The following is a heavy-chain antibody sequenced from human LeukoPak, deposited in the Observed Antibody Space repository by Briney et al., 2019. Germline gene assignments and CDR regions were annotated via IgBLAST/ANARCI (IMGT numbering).Heavy chain of an antibody. CDR2: IYYSGST. J-gene: IGHJ6*03. CDR3: ARHRDQQLVPLYYYYYMDV. Sequence: SETLSLTCTVSGGSISSSSYYWGWIRQPPGKGLEWIGSIYYSGSTYYNPSLKSRVTISVDTSKNQFSLKLSSVTAADTAVYYCARHRDQQLVPLYYYYYMDVWGKGTTVTVSS. CDR1: GGSISSSSYY. V-gene: IGHV4-39*01. D-gene: IGHD6-13*01.